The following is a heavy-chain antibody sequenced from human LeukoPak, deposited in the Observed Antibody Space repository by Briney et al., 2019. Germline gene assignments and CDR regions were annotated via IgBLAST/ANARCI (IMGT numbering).Heavy chain of an antibody. J-gene: IGHJ4*02. V-gene: IGHV3-23*01. Sequence: GGSLRLSCAASGFTFSNYAVSWVRQAPGKGLEWVSLISGSGVGTYYADSVKGRFTISRDNSKNTLYLQMNSLRAEDTAVYYCAKVYSRDYGGNSFFDYWGQGTLVTVSS. D-gene: IGHD4-23*01. CDR2: ISGSGVGT. CDR3: AKVYSRDYGGNSFFDY. CDR1: GFTFSNYA.